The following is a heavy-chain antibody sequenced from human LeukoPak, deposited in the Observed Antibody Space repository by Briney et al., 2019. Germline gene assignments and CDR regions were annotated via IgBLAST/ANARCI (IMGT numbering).Heavy chain of an antibody. V-gene: IGHV3-49*02. Sequence: EYAASVKGRFTISRDDSKSIAYLQMNSLKTEDTAVYYCTRRGDYYGSGHMDVWGKGTTVTISS. J-gene: IGHJ6*03. D-gene: IGHD3-10*01. CDR3: TRRGDYYGSGHMDV.